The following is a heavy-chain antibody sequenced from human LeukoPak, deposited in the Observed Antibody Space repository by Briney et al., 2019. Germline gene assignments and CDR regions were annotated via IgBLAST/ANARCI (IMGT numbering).Heavy chain of an antibody. Sequence: GTSLRLSCAASGFTFSNYAFHWVRQAPGKGLEWVAVMSYDGINKYYRDSVKGRFTISRDISKSTLYLQMNSLRAEDTAVYYCARGYCTTTSCYIDYWGQGSLVTVSS. V-gene: IGHV3-30*04. CDR1: GFTFSNYA. D-gene: IGHD2-2*02. CDR2: MSYDGINK. CDR3: ARGYCTTTSCYIDY. J-gene: IGHJ4*02.